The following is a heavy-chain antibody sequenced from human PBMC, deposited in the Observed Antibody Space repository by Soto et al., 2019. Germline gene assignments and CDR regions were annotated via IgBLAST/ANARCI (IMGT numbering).Heavy chain of an antibody. J-gene: IGHJ4*02. V-gene: IGHV1-69*02. Sequence: QVQLVQSGAEVKKPGSSVKVSCKASGGTFSSYTISWVRQAPGQGLEWMGRIIPILGIANYAQKFQGRVTITEDKSTSTAYMELSSLRSEDTAVYYCARVDMVATTRAYDYWGQGTLVTVSS. CDR3: ARVDMVATTRAYDY. CDR1: GGTFSSYT. D-gene: IGHD5-12*01. CDR2: IIPILGIA.